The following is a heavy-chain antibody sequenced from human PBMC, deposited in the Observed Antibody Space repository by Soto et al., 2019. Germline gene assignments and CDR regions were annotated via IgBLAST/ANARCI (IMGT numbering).Heavy chain of an antibody. J-gene: IGHJ4*02. D-gene: IGHD2-15*01. CDR1: GFTFDDYA. Sequence: EMQLVESGGGLVEPGRSLRLSCTGSGFTFDDYAISWFRQTPGRGLECIGFIRSERYGGTADYAASVQGRFTISREDSKSVAFLQMNSLKSDDTGVYFCFTIPRNRRGQPFGFWGQGTLVTVSS. CDR2: IRSERYGGTA. V-gene: IGHV3-49*03. CDR3: FTIPRNRRGQPFGF.